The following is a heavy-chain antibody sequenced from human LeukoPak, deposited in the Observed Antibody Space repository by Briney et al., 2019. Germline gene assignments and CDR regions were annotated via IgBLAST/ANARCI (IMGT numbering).Heavy chain of an antibody. J-gene: IGHJ6*03. CDR1: GFTFSYYG. Sequence: GGSLRLSCAASGFTFSYYGMHWVRQAPGKGLEWVAFIRYDESKKFYGDSVKGRFTISRDNSKNTLYLQVNSLRAEDTAVYYCAKVMKGSERLTMVRGVIIKTAGLYYMDVWGKGTTVTVSS. D-gene: IGHD3-10*01. V-gene: IGHV3-30*02. CDR3: AKVMKGSERLTMVRGVIIKTAGLYYMDV. CDR2: IRYDESKK.